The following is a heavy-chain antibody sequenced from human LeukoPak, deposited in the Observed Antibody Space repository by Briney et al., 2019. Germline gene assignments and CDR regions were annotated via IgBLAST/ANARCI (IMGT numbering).Heavy chain of an antibody. V-gene: IGHV3-74*01. J-gene: IGHJ4*02. CDR2: INSDGSST. Sequence: PGGSLRLSCAASGFTFSNYWMHWVRQAPGKGLVWVSHINSDGSSTISADSVEGRFTIPRDNAKNTLYLKMNSLRAEDTAVYYCASRIAAADIDYWGQGTLVTVSS. D-gene: IGHD6-13*01. CDR1: GFTFSNYW. CDR3: ASRIAAADIDY.